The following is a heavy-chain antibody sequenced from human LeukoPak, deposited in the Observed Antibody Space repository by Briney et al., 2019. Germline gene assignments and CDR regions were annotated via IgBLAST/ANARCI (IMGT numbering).Heavy chain of an antibody. CDR1: GGSFSGYY. D-gene: IGHD4-17*01. CDR2: INHSGST. CDR3: AGQRSYGDYPHDYYYYYMDV. V-gene: IGHV4-34*01. Sequence: PSETLSLTCAVYGGSFSGYYWSWIRQPPGKGLEWIGEINHSGSTNYNPSLKSRVTISVDTSKNQFSLKLSSVTAADTAVYYCAGQRSYGDYPHDYYYYYMDVWGKGTTVTISS. J-gene: IGHJ6*03.